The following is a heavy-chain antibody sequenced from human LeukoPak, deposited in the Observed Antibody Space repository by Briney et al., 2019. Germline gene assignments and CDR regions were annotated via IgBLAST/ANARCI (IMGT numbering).Heavy chain of an antibody. V-gene: IGHV3-21*01. J-gene: IGHJ2*01. Sequence: GGSLRLSCAASGFTFSSYSMNWVRQAPGKGLEWVSSISSSSSYIYYADSVKGRFTISRDNAKNSLYLQMDSLRAEDTAVYYCARDLGSLRSSYWYFDLWGRGTLVTVSS. CDR3: ARDLGSLRSSYWYFDL. CDR1: GFTFSSYS. CDR2: ISSSSSYI. D-gene: IGHD5-12*01.